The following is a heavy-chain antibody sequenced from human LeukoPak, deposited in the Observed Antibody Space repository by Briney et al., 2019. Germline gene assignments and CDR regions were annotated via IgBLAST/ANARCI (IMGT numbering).Heavy chain of an antibody. CDR1: GXTFSSYG. Sequence: GGSLRLSWAVSGXTFSSYGMHWVRQAPGKGLEYVSAIVSNGDSTYYADSVKGRFTISRDNAKNTLYLQMSSLRPDDTAVYYCVNPGWYYDSSGYSYYYGMDVWGQGNTVTVSS. D-gene: IGHD3-22*01. CDR2: IVSNGDST. V-gene: IGHV3-64D*09. CDR3: VNPGWYYDSSGYSYYYGMDV. J-gene: IGHJ6*02.